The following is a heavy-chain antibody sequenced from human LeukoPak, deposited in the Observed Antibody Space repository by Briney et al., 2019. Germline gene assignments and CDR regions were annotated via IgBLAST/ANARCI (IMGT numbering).Heavy chain of an antibody. V-gene: IGHV3-64*01. CDR2: ITGNGGDT. CDR1: GFTFSINN. D-gene: IGHD5-18*01. J-gene: IGHJ5*02. CDR3: ASLDTSMA. Sequence: GGSLRLPCAASGFTFSINNMHWVRQAPGKGLEYVSSITGNGGDTYYANSVKGRFTISRDNSKNMLYLQMGSLRTEDMGVYYCASLDTSMAWGQGTLVIVSS.